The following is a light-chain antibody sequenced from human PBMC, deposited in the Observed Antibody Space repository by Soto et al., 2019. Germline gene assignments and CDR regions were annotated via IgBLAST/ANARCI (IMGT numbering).Light chain of an antibody. CDR3: NSYADDNIFV. V-gene: IGLV2-14*01. J-gene: IGLJ1*01. CDR2: EVS. Sequence: QSVLTQPTSVSGSPGQSITISCTGTSSDVGGYNYVSWYQQHPGKVPKVMIFEVSNRPSGISHRFSGSKSGNTASLTISGLQAEDEADYYCNSYADDNIFVFGTGTKLTVL. CDR1: SSDVGGYNY.